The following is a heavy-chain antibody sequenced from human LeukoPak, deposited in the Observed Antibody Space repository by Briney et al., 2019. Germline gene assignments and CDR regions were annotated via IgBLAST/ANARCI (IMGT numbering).Heavy chain of an antibody. CDR3: AKDIDYGDYGSCFDY. J-gene: IGHJ4*02. CDR1: GFTFDDYA. V-gene: IGHV3-43*02. D-gene: IGHD4-17*01. Sequence: GGSLRLSCAASGFTFDDYAMHWVRQAPGKGLEWASLISGDGGSTYYADSVKGRFTISRDNSKNSLYLQMNSLRTEDTALYYCAKDIDYGDYGSCFDYWGQGTLVTVSS. CDR2: ISGDGGST.